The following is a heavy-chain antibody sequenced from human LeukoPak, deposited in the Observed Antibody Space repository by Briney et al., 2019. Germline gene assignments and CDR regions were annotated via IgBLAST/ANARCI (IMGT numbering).Heavy chain of an antibody. CDR2: IKSDGSTT. CDR3: AKGLSTIFGVVIILATENGDAFDI. V-gene: IGHV3-74*01. Sequence: PGGSLRLSCAASGFTFSSYWMHWVRQAPGKGLVWVSRIKSDGSTTTYADSVKGRFTISRDNAKNTLYLQMNSLRAEDTAVYYCAKGLSTIFGVVIILATENGDAFDIWGQGTMVTVSS. D-gene: IGHD3-3*01. CDR1: GFTFSSYW. J-gene: IGHJ3*02.